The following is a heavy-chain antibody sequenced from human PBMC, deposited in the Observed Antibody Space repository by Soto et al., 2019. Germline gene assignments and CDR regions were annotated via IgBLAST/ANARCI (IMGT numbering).Heavy chain of an antibody. J-gene: IGHJ5*02. V-gene: IGHV3-30-3*01. CDR1: GFMFSTYA. CDR3: ARDQGRTVTRGDWFDP. D-gene: IGHD6-19*01. Sequence: HPGGSLRLSCAASGFMFSTYAMHWVRQAPGKGLEWVAVISYDGSDIYYVDSGKGRFTISRDNSRNTLYLEMNSLQTEDTAVFYCARDQGRTVTRGDWFDPWGQGTLVTVSS. CDR2: ISYDGSDI.